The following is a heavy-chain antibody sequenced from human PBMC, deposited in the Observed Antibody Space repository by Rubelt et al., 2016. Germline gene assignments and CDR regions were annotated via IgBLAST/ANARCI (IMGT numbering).Heavy chain of an antibody. CDR2: FSHSGGT. CDR1: GESFSGYY. D-gene: IGHD5-18*01. CDR3: ARLPKSGYNYGHYFDY. V-gene: IGHV4-34*01. J-gene: IGHJ4*02. Sequence: QVQLQQWGAGLLKPSETLSLTCAVYGESFSGYYWTWIRQPPGKGLEWIGDFSHSGGTNYNPSLKSRVTISVDTSKNQFSLKLSSVTAADTAVYYCARLPKSGYNYGHYFDYWGQGTLVTVSS.